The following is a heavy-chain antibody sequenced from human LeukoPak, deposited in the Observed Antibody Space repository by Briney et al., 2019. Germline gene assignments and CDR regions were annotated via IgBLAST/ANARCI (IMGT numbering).Heavy chain of an antibody. Sequence: GGSLRLSCAASGFIFSSYAMHWVRQAPGKGLEWVSVIYSGGSTYYADSVKGRFTISRDNAKNSLYLQMKSLRAEDTAVYYCARLHYYDSNYYYYMDVWGKGTTVTISS. CDR3: ARLHYYDSNYYYYMDV. D-gene: IGHD3-22*01. V-gene: IGHV3-53*01. CDR2: IYSGGST. CDR1: GFIFSSYA. J-gene: IGHJ6*03.